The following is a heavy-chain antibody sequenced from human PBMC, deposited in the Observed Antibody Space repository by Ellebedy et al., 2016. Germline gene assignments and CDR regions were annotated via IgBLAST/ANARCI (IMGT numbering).Heavy chain of an antibody. CDR1: GFTFSSHA. V-gene: IGHV3-23*01. CDR2: VVGSGERT. J-gene: IGHJ4*02. CDR3: VKGASSGSWVTMEY. Sequence: GESLKISCAASGFTFSSHAMSWVRQAPGKGPEWVSAVVGSGERTFYADSVKGRFTISRDNSKNRLYLQMSSLKVEDTATYYCVKGASSGSWVTMEYWGQGALVTVSS. D-gene: IGHD6-13*01.